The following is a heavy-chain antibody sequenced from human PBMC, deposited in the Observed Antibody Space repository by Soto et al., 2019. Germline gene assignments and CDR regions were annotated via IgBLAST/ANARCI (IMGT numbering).Heavy chain of an antibody. J-gene: IGHJ4*02. Sequence: QVQLQESGPGLVKPSQTLSLTCTVSGGSISSGGYYWSWIRQHPGKGLEWIGYIYYSGSTYYNPSLNSRVTISVVTSKNQFSLKLSSVTAADTAVYYCARVGTSPLTGYVDYWGQGTLVTVSS. CDR2: IYYSGST. CDR1: GGSISSGGYY. CDR3: ARVGTSPLTGYVDY. D-gene: IGHD3-9*01. V-gene: IGHV4-31*03.